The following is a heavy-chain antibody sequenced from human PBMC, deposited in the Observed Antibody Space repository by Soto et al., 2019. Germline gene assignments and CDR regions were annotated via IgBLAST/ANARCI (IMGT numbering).Heavy chain of an antibody. V-gene: IGHV3-23*01. Sequence: GGSLRLSCAASGFTFSSYAMSWVRQAPGKGLEWVSAISGSGGSTYYADSVKGRFTISRDNSKNTLYLQMNSLRAEDTAVYYCAKDSHDDFWRGYYYLGRYYYYMDVWGKGTTVTVSS. CDR1: GFTFSSYA. J-gene: IGHJ6*03. D-gene: IGHD3-3*01. CDR3: AKDSHDDFWRGYYYLGRYYYYMDV. CDR2: ISGSGGST.